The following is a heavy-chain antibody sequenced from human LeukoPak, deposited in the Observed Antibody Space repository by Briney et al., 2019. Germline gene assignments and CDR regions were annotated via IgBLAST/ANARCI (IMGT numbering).Heavy chain of an antibody. CDR1: GYSISSGYY. D-gene: IGHD2-2*02. Sequence: PSETLSLTCTVSGYSISSGYYWGWIRQPPGKGLEWIGSIYHSGSTYYNPSLKSRVTISVDTSKNQFSLKLSSVTAADTAVYYCARHWFVVVPAAIPDWGQGTLVTVSS. CDR3: ARHWFVVVPAAIPD. J-gene: IGHJ4*02. CDR2: IYHSGST. V-gene: IGHV4-38-2*02.